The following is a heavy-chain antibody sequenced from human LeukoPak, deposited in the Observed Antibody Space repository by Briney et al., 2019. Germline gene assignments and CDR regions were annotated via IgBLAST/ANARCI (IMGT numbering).Heavy chain of an antibody. Sequence: PGGSLRLSCAASGFTFSSYSMNWVRQAPGKGLEWVSSISSSSSYIYYADSVKGRFTISRDNAKNSLYLQMNSLRAEDTAVYYCARDSFLEWLHDYWGQGTLVTVSS. D-gene: IGHD3-3*01. CDR2: ISSSSSYI. J-gene: IGHJ4*02. V-gene: IGHV3-21*01. CDR3: ARDSFLEWLHDY. CDR1: GFTFSSYS.